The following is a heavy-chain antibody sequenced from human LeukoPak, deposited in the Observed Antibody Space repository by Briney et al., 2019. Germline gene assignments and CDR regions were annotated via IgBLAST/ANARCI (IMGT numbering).Heavy chain of an antibody. CDR2: ISSSSSYI. J-gene: IGHJ4*02. CDR3: ATGTPITIFGVPPESY. V-gene: IGHV3-21*01. D-gene: IGHD3-3*01. CDR1: GFTFSSYS. Sequence: GGSLRLSCAASGFTFSSYSMNWVRQAPGKGLEWVSSISSSSSYIYYADSVKGRFTISRDNAKNSLYLQMNSLRAEDTAVYYCATGTPITIFGVPPESYWGQGTLVTVSS.